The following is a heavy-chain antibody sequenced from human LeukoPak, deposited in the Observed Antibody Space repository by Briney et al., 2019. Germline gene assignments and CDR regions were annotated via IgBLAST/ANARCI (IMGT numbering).Heavy chain of an antibody. V-gene: IGHV3-21*01. CDR1: GFTFSSFS. CDR3: VKGSAYYFDY. CDR2: ISSSGSYK. J-gene: IGHJ4*02. Sequence: GGSLRLSCAASGFTFSSFSMNWVRQAPGKGLEWVSSISSSGSYKYYADSVKGRFTSSRDNSKNTMHLQMSTLRPEDTALYYCVKGSAYYFDYWGQGTLVTVSS.